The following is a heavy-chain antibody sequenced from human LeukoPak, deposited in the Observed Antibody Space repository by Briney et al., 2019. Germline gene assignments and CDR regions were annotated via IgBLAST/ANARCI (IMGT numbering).Heavy chain of an antibody. CDR3: ARDIVESQYYYYYYMDV. D-gene: IGHD3-10*01. J-gene: IGHJ6*03. Sequence: GGSLRLSCAASGFTFSSYEMNWVRQAPGKGLEWVSYISSSGSTIYYADSVKGRFTISRDNAKNSLYLQMNSLRAEDTAVYYCARDIVESQYYYYYYMDVWGKGTTVTVSS. V-gene: IGHV3-48*03. CDR2: ISSSGSTI. CDR1: GFTFSSYE.